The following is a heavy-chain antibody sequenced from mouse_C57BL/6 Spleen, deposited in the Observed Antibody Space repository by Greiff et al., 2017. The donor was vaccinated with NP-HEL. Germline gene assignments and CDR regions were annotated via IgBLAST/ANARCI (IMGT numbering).Heavy chain of an antibody. CDR1: GYAFSSSW. CDR2: IYPGDGDT. V-gene: IGHV1-82*01. CDR3: ARSKDSPFAY. J-gene: IGHJ3*01. Sequence: VQLQQSGPELVKPGASVKISCKASGYAFSSSWMNWVKQRPGKGLEWIGRIYPGDGDTNYNGKFKGKATLTADKSSSTAYMQLSSLTSEDSAVYFCARSKDSPFAYWGQGTLVTVSA. D-gene: IGHD3-2*01.